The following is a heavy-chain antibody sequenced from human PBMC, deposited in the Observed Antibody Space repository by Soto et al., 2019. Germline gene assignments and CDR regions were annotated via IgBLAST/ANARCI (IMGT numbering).Heavy chain of an antibody. Sequence: QMQLQASGPGLVKPSETLSLTCNVSGASVSHGYWSWIRQPPGKALEWIGFMYFGGSFNYNPSLTSRATISVETSKNQFSMKLTSVTASVTAVYYCARSYYDSTGFAVDPWGQGTLVTVSS. D-gene: IGHD3-22*01. J-gene: IGHJ5*02. CDR2: MYFGGSF. V-gene: IGHV4-59*02. CDR3: ARSYYDSTGFAVDP. CDR1: GASVSHGY.